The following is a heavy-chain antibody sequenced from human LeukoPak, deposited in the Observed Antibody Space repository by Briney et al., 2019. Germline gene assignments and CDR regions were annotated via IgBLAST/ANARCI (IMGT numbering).Heavy chain of an antibody. Sequence: SETLSLTCTVSGGSISSYYWSWIRQPPGKGLEWIGYIYYSGSTNYNPSLKSRVTISVDTSKNQFSLKLSSVTAADTAVYYCARISSGFPWYYYYYMDVWAKGPRSPSP. CDR3: ARISSGFPWYYYYYMDV. J-gene: IGHJ6*03. CDR1: GGSISSYY. CDR2: IYYSGST. D-gene: IGHD6-6*01. V-gene: IGHV4-59*01.